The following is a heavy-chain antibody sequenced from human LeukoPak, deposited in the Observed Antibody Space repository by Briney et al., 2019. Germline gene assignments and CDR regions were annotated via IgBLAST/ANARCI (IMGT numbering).Heavy chain of an antibody. D-gene: IGHD3-22*01. J-gene: IGHJ4*02. V-gene: IGHV1-18*01. Sequence: ASVKVSCKASGYTFTSYGISWVRQAPGQGLEWMGWISAYNGNTNYAQKLQGRVTMTTDTSTSTAYMELRSLRSGDTAVYYCARDSEDTMIVVVITPLGYWGQGTLVTVSS. CDR1: GYTFTSYG. CDR3: ARDSEDTMIVVVITPLGY. CDR2: ISAYNGNT.